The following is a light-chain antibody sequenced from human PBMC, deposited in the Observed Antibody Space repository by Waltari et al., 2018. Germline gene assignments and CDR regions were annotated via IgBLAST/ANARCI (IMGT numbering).Light chain of an antibody. V-gene: IGKV2-30*02. J-gene: IGKJ2*01. CDR2: KVS. CDR1: QSLVHSDGNTH. CDR3: MQGTHWPYT. Sequence: DVVMTQSPLSLPVTLGQPASISRTPSQSLVHSDGNTHLVWFHQRPGQSPRRLIYKVSIRDSEVPDRFSGGGSATDFTLKISRVEAEDVGVYYCMQGTHWPYTFGQGTKLDIK.